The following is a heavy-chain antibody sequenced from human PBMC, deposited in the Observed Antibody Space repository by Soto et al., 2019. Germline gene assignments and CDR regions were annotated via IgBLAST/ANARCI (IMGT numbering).Heavy chain of an antibody. CDR2: IIPIFGTA. V-gene: IGHV1-69*01. D-gene: IGHD3-22*01. CDR1: GGTFSRHA. Sequence: QVQLVQSGAEVRKPGSSVKVSCKASGGTFSRHAISWVRQAPGQGLEWMGGIIPIFGTANHAQKFQGRVTISVDEATSTVYMELSSLRSEDTAMYYCARGWGYDSNDYYYAYWGQGTLVSVSS. CDR3: ARGWGYDSNDYYYAY. J-gene: IGHJ4*02.